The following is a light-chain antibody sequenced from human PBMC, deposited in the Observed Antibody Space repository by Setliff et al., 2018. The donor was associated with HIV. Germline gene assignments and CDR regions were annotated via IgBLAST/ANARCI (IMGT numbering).Light chain of an antibody. J-gene: IGLJ1*01. Sequence: QSALAQPPSVSGAPGQRVTISCTGSGSNIGAGFDVHWYQQFPGTAPKLLIYSFTNRPSGVPDRFSGSKSGTSASLAIAGLQAEAEADYYCSSRIVSSALHVFGTGTKVTVL. CDR1: GSNIGAGFD. CDR2: SFT. CDR3: SSRIVSSALHV. V-gene: IGLV1-40*01.